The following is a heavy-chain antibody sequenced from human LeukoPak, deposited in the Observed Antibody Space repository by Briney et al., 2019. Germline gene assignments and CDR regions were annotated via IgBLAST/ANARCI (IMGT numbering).Heavy chain of an antibody. CDR2: IYPGDSDT. CDR3: ARRVWGGNWFDP. CDR1: GYILTHYW. Sequence: EYPIIYFNGSGYILTHYWLVWVRQLPAPGLESLGIIYPGDSDTRYRPSFQGQVTNSADKTISTAYLQCSSLKASGTAMYYCARRVWGGNWFDPWGEGTLVTVS. J-gene: IGHJ5*02. V-gene: IGHV5-51*01. D-gene: IGHD3-16*01.